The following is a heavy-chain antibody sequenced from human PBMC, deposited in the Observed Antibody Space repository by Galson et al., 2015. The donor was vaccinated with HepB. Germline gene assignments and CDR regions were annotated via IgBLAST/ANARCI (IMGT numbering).Heavy chain of an antibody. D-gene: IGHD3-16*01. J-gene: IGHJ4*02. CDR3: AKVGGGRISDF. CDR2: ITSSGDTV. CDR1: GFTFSRHD. Sequence: SLRLSCAASGFTFSRHDINWVRQAPGKGLEWISLITSSGDTVYYADSVKGRFTISRDNVKNSLYLQMNSLRDEDTAVYYCAKVGGGRISDFWGPGVLVTVS. V-gene: IGHV3-48*02.